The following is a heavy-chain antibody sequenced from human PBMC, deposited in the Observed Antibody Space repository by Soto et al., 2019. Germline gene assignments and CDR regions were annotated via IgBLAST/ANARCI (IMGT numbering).Heavy chain of an antibody. Sequence: QVQLQESGPGLVKPSQTLSLTCTVSGGSISSGGYYWSWIRQHPGKGLEWIGYIYYSGSTYYNPSLKRRVTIPVDTYKNQFSRKLSSVSAADTAGYYCARGTAVATFDYWGQGTLVNVCS. CDR3: ARGTAVATFDY. V-gene: IGHV4-31*03. CDR1: GGSISSGGYY. J-gene: IGHJ4*02. CDR2: IYYSGST. D-gene: IGHD6-19*01.